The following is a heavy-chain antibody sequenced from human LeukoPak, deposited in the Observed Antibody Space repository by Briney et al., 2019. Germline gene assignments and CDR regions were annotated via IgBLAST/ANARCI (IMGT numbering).Heavy chain of an antibody. CDR3: ARGLRRGDYLDS. CDR2: IAYDATIK. V-gene: IGHV3-30-3*01. CDR1: GFTFRSDA. Sequence: PGRSLRLSCADSGFTFRSDAMHWVRQAPGKGLEWVAVIAYDATIKHYADSVKGRFTISRDNSKNMLFLQMDSLRGDDTAVYYCARGLRRGDYLDSWGQETLVTVSS. J-gene: IGHJ4*02.